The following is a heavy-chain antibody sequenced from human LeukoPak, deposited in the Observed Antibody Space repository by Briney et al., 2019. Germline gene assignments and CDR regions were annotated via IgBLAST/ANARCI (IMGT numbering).Heavy chain of an antibody. J-gene: IGHJ3*02. CDR2: ISSSSSYI. D-gene: IGHD6-13*01. V-gene: IGHV3-21*01. Sequence: GGSLRLSCAASGFTFSSYSMYWVRQAPGKGLEWVSSISSSSSYIYYADSVKGRFTISRDNAKNSLYLQMNSLRAEDTAVYYCARGRIAAAGTYAFDIWGQGTMVTVSS. CDR3: ARGRIAAAGTYAFDI. CDR1: GFTFSSYS.